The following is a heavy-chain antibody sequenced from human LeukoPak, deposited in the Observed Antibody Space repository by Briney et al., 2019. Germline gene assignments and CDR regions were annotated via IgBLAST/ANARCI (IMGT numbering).Heavy chain of an antibody. J-gene: IGHJ6*02. Sequence: GGSLRLSCAASGFTFSSYAMSWVRQAPGKGLEWVSAISGSGGSTYYADSVKGRFTISRDNSKNTLYLQMNSLRAEDTAVYYCAKGSDILLPFEYGMDVWGQGTTVTVSS. D-gene: IGHD3-9*01. CDR1: GFTFSSYA. CDR2: ISGSGGST. CDR3: AKGSDILLPFEYGMDV. V-gene: IGHV3-23*01.